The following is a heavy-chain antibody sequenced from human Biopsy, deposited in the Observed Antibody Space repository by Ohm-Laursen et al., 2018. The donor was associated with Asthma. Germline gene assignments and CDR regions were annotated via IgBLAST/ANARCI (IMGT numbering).Heavy chain of an antibody. CDR3: AKDKGGPRIGVAGTFDH. V-gene: IGHV3-30*18. CDR2: ISFGGSNK. D-gene: IGHD6-13*01. J-gene: IGHJ4*02. CDR1: GFSFSRYG. Sequence: SLRLSCTASGFSFSRYGMHWVRQAPGKGLEWVAVISFGGSNKYYGDSVKGRFTIARDNSKNTVYLQMNSLRAEDTAAYYCAKDKGGPRIGVAGTFDHWGQGTLVTVSS.